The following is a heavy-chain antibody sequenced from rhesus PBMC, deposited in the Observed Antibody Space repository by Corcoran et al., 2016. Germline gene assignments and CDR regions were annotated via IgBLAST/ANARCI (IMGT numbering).Heavy chain of an antibody. Sequence: QVQLVQSGAEVKKPGSSVKVSCTASGYTFTDYYMHWVRQDPRQGLECMGWITPYNGNTKDAQKVQGRVTMTRDTSTSTAYMELSSLRSEDTAVYYCARDPLNIVVVLTAPPNGFEFWGQGALVTVSS. CDR2: ITPYNGNT. CDR1: GYTFTDYY. V-gene: IGHV1S2*01. J-gene: IGHJ1*01. CDR3: ARDPLNIVVVLTAPPNGFEF. D-gene: IGHD2-15*01.